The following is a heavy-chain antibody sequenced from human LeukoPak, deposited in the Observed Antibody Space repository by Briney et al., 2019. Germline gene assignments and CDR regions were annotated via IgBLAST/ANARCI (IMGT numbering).Heavy chain of an antibody. CDR3: ARLDSSGWYEFDY. J-gene: IGHJ4*02. Sequence: SSETLSLTCTVSGYSISSGYYWGWIRQPPGKGLEWIGSIYHSGSTYYNPSLKSRVTISVDASKNQFSLKLSSVTAADTAVYYCARLDSSGWYEFDYWGQGTLVTVSS. CDR1: GYSISSGYY. CDR2: IYHSGST. D-gene: IGHD6-19*01. V-gene: IGHV4-38-2*02.